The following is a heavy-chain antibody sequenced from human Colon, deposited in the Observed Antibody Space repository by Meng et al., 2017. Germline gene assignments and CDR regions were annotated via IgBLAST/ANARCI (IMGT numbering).Heavy chain of an antibody. J-gene: IGHJ4*02. V-gene: IGHV4-61*01. CDR3: AGGPWELDY. D-gene: IGHD1-26*01. Sequence: VQLQESGPGLVMPSGTLALTRTCSGGSVSSGSHYWSWIRQPPGKGLEWIGYIDYSRSINYYPSLKSRVTMSVDTSKNQFSLNLSSVTAADTAVYYCAGGPWELDYWGQGTLVTVSS. CDR2: IDYSRSI. CDR1: GGSVSSGSHY.